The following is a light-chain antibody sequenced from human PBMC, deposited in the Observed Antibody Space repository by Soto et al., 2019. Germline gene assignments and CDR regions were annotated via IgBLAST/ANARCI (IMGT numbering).Light chain of an antibody. Sequence: EIVLTQSPGILSLSPGERATLSCRASQSVSSSYLTWYQQKLGQAPRLLIYGASSRATGIPDRFSGSGSGTDFTLTISRLEPEDFAVYYCQQYGSSSLYTFGQGTKLEIK. CDR1: QSVSSSY. CDR3: QQYGSSSLYT. J-gene: IGKJ2*01. CDR2: GAS. V-gene: IGKV3-20*01.